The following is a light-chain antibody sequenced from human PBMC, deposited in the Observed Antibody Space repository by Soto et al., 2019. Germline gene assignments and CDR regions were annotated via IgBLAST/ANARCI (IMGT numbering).Light chain of an antibody. V-gene: IGLV1-40*01. CDR1: SSNIGAGYD. Sequence: QSVLTQPPSVFGAPGQRVTISCTGSSSNIGAGYDVHWYQQLPGTAPKLLIYGNSNRPSGVPDRFSGSKSGTSASLAITGLQAEDEADYYCQSYDSSLSGFHVVFGGGTKLTVL. CDR3: QSYDSSLSGFHVV. CDR2: GNS. J-gene: IGLJ2*01.